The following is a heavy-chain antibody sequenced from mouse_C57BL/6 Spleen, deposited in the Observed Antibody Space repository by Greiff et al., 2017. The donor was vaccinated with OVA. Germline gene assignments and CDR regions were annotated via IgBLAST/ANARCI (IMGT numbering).Heavy chain of an antibody. CDR2: IRSKSNNYAT. D-gene: IGHD2-1*01. Sequence: EVHLVESGGGLVQPKGSLKLSCAASGFSFNTYAMNWVRQAPGKGLEWVARIRSKSNNYATYYADSVKDRFTISRDDSESMLYLQMNNLKTEDTAMYYCVRHGGKGWYFDVWGTGTTVTVSS. CDR3: VRHGGKGWYFDV. J-gene: IGHJ1*03. V-gene: IGHV10-1*01. CDR1: GFSFNTYA.